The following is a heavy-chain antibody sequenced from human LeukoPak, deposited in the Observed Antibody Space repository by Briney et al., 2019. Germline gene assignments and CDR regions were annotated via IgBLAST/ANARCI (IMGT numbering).Heavy chain of an antibody. V-gene: IGHV4-39*02. CDR3: ARPRRDGYIDAFDI. CDR2: IYYRGST. D-gene: IGHD5-24*01. J-gene: IGHJ3*02. CDR1: GGSISSSSYY. Sequence: SETLSLTCTVSGGSISSSSYYWGWIRQPPGKGLECIGSIYYRGSTYYHPSLKSRLTVSVDTSKNHFSLKLSSVTAADTAVYYCARPRRDGYIDAFDIWGQGTMVTVSP.